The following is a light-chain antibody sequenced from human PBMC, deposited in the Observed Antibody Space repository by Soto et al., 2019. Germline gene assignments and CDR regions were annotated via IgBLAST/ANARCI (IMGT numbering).Light chain of an antibody. J-gene: IGKJ5*01. Sequence: MRWSLCPATVSLSPGEGATLSFRASQSVSSDLAWSQQKPGQAPRLRTYDASNRATGIAARFSASGFGTDFTSPSPSVECKEFVVYFITVSSIWPGFGQGTRLEIK. CDR2: DAS. CDR3: TVSSIWPG. CDR1: QSVSSD. V-gene: IGKV3-11*01.